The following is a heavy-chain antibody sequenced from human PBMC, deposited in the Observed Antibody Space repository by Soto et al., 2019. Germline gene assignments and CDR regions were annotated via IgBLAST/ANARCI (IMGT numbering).Heavy chain of an antibody. CDR3: AKDAFPYSSSPYYFDY. J-gene: IGHJ4*02. CDR1: GFTFNSYG. CDR2: IWYDGSNK. Sequence: PGGSLRLSCAASGFTFNSYGMHWVRQAPGKGLEWVAVIWYDGSNKYYGDSVKGRFTISRDKSKNTLYLQMNSLRDEDTAVYYCAKDAFPYSSSPYYFDYWGQGTLVTVSS. V-gene: IGHV3-33*03. D-gene: IGHD6-6*01.